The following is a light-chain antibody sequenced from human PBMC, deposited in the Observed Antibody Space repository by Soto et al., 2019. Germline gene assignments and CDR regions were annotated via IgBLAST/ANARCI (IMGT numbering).Light chain of an antibody. CDR1: SSDVGGYNY. CDR2: DVS. V-gene: IGLV2-14*01. J-gene: IGLJ2*01. CDR3: SSYTSRSTLV. Sequence: QSALTQPASVSGSPGQAITISCTGTSSDVGGYNYVSWYQQHPGKAPKVMIYDVSNRPSGVSNRFSGSKYGNTASLTISGLQAEDEADYYCSSYTSRSTLVFGGGTKLTVL.